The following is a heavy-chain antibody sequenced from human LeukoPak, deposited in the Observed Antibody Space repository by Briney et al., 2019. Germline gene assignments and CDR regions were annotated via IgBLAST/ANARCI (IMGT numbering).Heavy chain of an antibody. CDR2: INPNSGGT. CDR1: GHTFTGYY. D-gene: IGHD2-21*02. V-gene: IGHV1-2*06. J-gene: IGHJ4*02. CDR3: ARSGERDLSCGGDCYTIDD. Sequence: GASVKVSCKASGHTFTGYYMHWVRHAPGQGLEWMGRINPNSGGTNYAQKFQGRVTMTRDTSISTAYMELSRLRSDDTAVYYCARSGERDLSCGGDCYTIDDWGQGTLVTVSS.